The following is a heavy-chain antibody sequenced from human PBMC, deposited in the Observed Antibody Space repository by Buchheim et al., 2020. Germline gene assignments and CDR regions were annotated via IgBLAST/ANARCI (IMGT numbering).Heavy chain of an antibody. D-gene: IGHD6-19*01. CDR3: AREQWLVRWGGWKEYGMDV. V-gene: IGHV4-34*01. CDR1: GGSFSGYY. CDR2: INHSGST. Sequence: QVQLQQWGAGLLKPSETLSLTCAVYGGSFSGYYWSWIRQPPGKGLEWIGEINHSGSTNYNPSLKSRVTISVDTSKNQFSLKLSSVTAADTAVYYCAREQWLVRWGGWKEYGMDVWGQGTT. J-gene: IGHJ6*02.